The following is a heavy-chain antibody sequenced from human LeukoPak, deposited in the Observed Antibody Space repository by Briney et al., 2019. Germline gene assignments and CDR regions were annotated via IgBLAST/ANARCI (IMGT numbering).Heavy chain of an antibody. Sequence: GASVKVSCKASGYTFTSYDINWVRQATGQGLEWMGWMNPNSGNTGYAQKFQGRVTMTRNTSISTAYMELSSLRSEDTAVYYCATWGRLTMVRGVIIRNFDYWGQGTLVTVSS. V-gene: IGHV1-8*01. CDR3: ATWGRLTMVRGVIIRNFDY. J-gene: IGHJ4*02. D-gene: IGHD3-10*01. CDR1: GYTFTSYD. CDR2: MNPNSGNT.